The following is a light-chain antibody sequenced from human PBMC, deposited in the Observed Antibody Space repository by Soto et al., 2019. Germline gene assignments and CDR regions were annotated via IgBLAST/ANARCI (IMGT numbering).Light chain of an antibody. J-gene: IGLJ1*01. V-gene: IGLV2-11*01. CDR1: NSDVGGYNY. CDR3: LSKAGRVEG. CDR2: DVS. Sequence: SVSGSPGKSVTISCTGTNSDVGGYNYVSWYQQHPAKTPKVMIYDVSKRPSGDHDFFAGSKSGNTASLAISGLQAGAGADYHWLSKAGRVEGFGVGVKVGDL.